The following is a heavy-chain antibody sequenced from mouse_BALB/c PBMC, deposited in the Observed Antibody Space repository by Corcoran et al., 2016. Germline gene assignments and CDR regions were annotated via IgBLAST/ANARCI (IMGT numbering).Heavy chain of an antibody. V-gene: IGHV9-3-1*01. Sequence: QNQLVQSGPELKKTGETVKISCKASGYNFTNYGMKWVKQAPGKGLKWMGWINTYTGEPTYADDFKGRFAFSLETSASTAHLQINNLKNEDTATYFCARFYYDYRDFDYWGQGTTLTVSS. CDR3: ARFYYDYRDFDY. CDR2: INTYTGEP. CDR1: GYNFTNYG. D-gene: IGHD2-4*01. J-gene: IGHJ2*01.